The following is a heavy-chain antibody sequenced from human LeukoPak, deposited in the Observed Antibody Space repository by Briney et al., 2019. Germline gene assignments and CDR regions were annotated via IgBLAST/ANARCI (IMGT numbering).Heavy chain of an antibody. CDR3: ARETSLAGFASGLGFNY. V-gene: IGHV4-59*01. CDR2: IYGSGYT. Sequence: PSETLSLTCTVSGGSISGWYWSWIRQPPGKGLEWIGYIYGSGYTNYNPSLKSRVTMSIDTSKNHFSLKLSSVTAADTATYYCARETSLAGFASGLGFNYWGQGILVTVSS. CDR1: GGSISGWY. D-gene: IGHD6-19*01. J-gene: IGHJ4*02.